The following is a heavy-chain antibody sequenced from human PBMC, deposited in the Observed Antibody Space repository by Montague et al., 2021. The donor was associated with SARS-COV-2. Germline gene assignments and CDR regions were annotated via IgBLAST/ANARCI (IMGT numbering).Heavy chain of an antibody. Sequence: SETLSLTCTVSGGSISSYYWSWIRQPPGKGLEWIGYIYYNGSTNYNPSLKSRVTISVDTSKNQFSLKLSSVTAADTAVYYCARQYYDSSGEDAFDIWGQGTRVTVSS. V-gene: IGHV4-59*08. D-gene: IGHD3-22*01. J-gene: IGHJ3*02. CDR1: GGSISSYY. CDR2: IYYNGST. CDR3: ARQYYDSSGEDAFDI.